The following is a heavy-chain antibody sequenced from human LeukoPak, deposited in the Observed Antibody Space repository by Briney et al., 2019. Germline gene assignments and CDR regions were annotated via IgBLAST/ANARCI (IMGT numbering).Heavy chain of an antibody. V-gene: IGHV3-53*01. D-gene: IGHD1/OR15-1a*01. CDR2: IYSGGST. J-gene: IGHJ4*02. Sequence: GGSLRLSCAASGFTVSSNYMSWVRQAPGKGLEWVSAIYSGGSTYYEDSVKGRFTISRDNTKNTLYLQMNSRRAEDTAVYYCARETGGNWNRIDYWGQGTLVTVSS. CDR1: GFTVSSNY. CDR3: ARETGGNWNRIDY.